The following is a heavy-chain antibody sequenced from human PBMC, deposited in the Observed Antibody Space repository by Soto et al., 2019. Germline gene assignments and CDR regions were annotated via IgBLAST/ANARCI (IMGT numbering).Heavy chain of an antibody. V-gene: IGHV3-7*05. J-gene: IGHJ4*02. CDR1: GLPFSSYL. Sequence: GGSLRLSCAASGLPFSSYLMTWVRQAPGKGLEWVANIKQDGSEKIYVDAVKGRFTISRDNAKNSLTLQMDSLRAEDTAVYYCAKTRAGATTVDHWGRGTLVTVSS. D-gene: IGHD1-26*01. CDR2: IKQDGSEK. CDR3: AKTRAGATTVDH.